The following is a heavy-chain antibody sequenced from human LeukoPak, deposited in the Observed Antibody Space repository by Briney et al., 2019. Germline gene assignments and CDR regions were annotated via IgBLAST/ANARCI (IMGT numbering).Heavy chain of an antibody. CDR2: IYYSGST. V-gene: IGHV4-59*12. CDR1: GGSISSYY. J-gene: IGHJ4*02. CDR3: AREGYSSSWYLDY. D-gene: IGHD6-13*01. Sequence: SETLSLTCTVSGGSISSYYWSWIRQPPGKGLEWIGYIYYSGSTNYNPSLKSRVTMSVDTSKNQFSLKLSSVTAADTAVYYCAREGYSSSWYLDYWGQGTLVTVSS.